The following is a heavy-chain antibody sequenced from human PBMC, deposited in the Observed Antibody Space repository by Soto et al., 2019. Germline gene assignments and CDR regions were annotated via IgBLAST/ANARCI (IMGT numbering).Heavy chain of an antibody. CDR1: GGSISSGGYY. CDR3: ARDRSSSGYLGWFDP. V-gene: IGHV4-31*03. Sequence: QVQLQESGPGLVKPSQTLSLTCTVSGGSISSGGYYWSWIRQHPGKGLEWIGYIYYSGSTYYNPSLKSRFTISVDTSKNQFSLKLSSVTAADTAVYYCARDRSSSGYLGWFDPWGQGTLVTVSS. D-gene: IGHD3-22*01. J-gene: IGHJ5*02. CDR2: IYYSGST.